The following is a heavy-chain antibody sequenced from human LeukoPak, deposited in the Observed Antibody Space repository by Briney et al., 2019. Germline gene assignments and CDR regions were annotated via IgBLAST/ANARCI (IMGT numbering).Heavy chain of an antibody. CDR3: AELGTMIGGV. CDR1: GFTFSSHE. Sequence: HPGGSLRLSCAASGFTFSSHEMNWVRQAPGKGLEWVSYISSSGSTIYYADSVKGRFTISRDNAKNSLYLQMNSLRAEDTAVYYCAELGTMIGGVWGKGTTVTISS. J-gene: IGHJ6*04. D-gene: IGHD3-10*02. V-gene: IGHV3-48*03. CDR2: ISSSGSTI.